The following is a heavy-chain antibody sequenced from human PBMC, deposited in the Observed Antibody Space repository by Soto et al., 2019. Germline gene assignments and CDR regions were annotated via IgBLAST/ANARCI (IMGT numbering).Heavy chain of an antibody. CDR3: ARAKVYAIFDH. CDR1: GGSIISCGYY. CDR2: IYYSGST. V-gene: IGHV4-31*03. D-gene: IGHD2-8*01. Sequence: SETLSLTCTVSGGSIISCGYYWSLIRQHPGKGLEWIGYIYYSGSTYYNPSLKSRVTISVDTSTNQFSLKLSSVTAADTAVYYCARAKVYAIFDHWGQGTLVTVTS. J-gene: IGHJ5*02.